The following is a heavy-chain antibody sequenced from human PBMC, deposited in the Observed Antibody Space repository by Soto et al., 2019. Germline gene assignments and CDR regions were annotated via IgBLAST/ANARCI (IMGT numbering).Heavy chain of an antibody. CDR1: GFTFSSYG. D-gene: IGHD2-15*01. V-gene: IGHV3-30*18. J-gene: IGHJ4*02. CDR2: ISYDGSNK. Sequence: PGGSLRLSCAASGFTFSSYGMHWVRQAPGKGLEWVAVISYDGSNKYYADSVKGRFTISRDNSKNTLYLQMNSLRAEDTAVYYCAKDKEGYCSGGSCHSGVNYWGQGTLVTVSS. CDR3: AKDKEGYCSGGSCHSGVNY.